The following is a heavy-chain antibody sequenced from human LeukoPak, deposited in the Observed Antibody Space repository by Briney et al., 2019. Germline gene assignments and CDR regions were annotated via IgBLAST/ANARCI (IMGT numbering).Heavy chain of an antibody. CDR3: ARDRGDGSARY. J-gene: IGHJ4*02. CDR1: GYTFTRYY. D-gene: IGHD5-24*01. V-gene: IGHV1-2*02. CDR2: INPNSGGT. Sequence: ASVKVSCKASGYTFTRYYMHWVRQAPAQGLEWMGWINPNSGGTNYAQKFQGRVTMTRDTSISTAYMELSRLRSDDTAVYYCARDRGDGSARYWGQGTLVTVSS.